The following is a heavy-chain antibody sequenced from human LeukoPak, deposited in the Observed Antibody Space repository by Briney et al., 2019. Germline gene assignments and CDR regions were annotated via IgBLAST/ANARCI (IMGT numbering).Heavy chain of an antibody. Sequence: GGFLRLSSTASGFTYSSSGMNWVRQAPGKGLEWVAFIRFDGSTQYYADSVKGRFTVSRDNSKNTLYLQMNSLRDEDTAVYYCATETRGSYSEYWGQGTLLTVSS. D-gene: IGHD1-26*01. CDR1: GFTYSSSG. CDR3: ATETRGSYSEY. V-gene: IGHV3-30*02. CDR2: IRFDGSTQ. J-gene: IGHJ4*02.